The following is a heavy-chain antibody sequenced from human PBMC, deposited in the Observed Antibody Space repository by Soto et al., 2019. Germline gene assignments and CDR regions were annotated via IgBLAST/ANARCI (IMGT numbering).Heavy chain of an antibody. Sequence: DSVKVSCKASGYTFTGYYMHWVRQAPGQGLEWMGWINPNSGGTNYAQKFQGWVTMTRDTSISTAYMELSRLRSDDTAVYYCARAQGIEDSPYYYYYGMDVWGQLTTVPVSS. CDR2: INPNSGGT. V-gene: IGHV1-2*04. D-gene: IGHD6-13*01. CDR1: GYTFTGYY. CDR3: ARAQGIEDSPYYYYYGMDV. J-gene: IGHJ6*02.